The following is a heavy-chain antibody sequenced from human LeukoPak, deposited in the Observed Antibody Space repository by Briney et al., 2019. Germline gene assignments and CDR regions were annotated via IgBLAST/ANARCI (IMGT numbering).Heavy chain of an antibody. V-gene: IGHV3-49*04. J-gene: IGHJ4*02. CDR2: IRSKTYGGAA. CDR1: GFTFRDYA. CDR3: TRIGIGIIGRDPADY. D-gene: IGHD2-21*01. Sequence: GGSLRLSCAASGFTFRDYAMSWVRLAPGKGLQWVGFIRSKTYGGAADYGASVKGRFTIYRDDSQSIAYLLMNRLEIEDTAVYYCTRIGIGIIGRDPADYWGQGTLVTVSS.